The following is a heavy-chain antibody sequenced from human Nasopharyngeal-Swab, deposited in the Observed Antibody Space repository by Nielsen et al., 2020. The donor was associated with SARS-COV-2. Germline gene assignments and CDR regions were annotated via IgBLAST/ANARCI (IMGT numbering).Heavy chain of an antibody. CDR2: MYHSGST. Sequence: SETLSLTCTVSGGSISSYLWSWIRQSPGKGLEWIGYMYHSGSTNYSPSLESRVSISVDTSKNQVSLKLRSVTAADTAVYYCAASAYFYYCMDVWGKGTTVTVSS. J-gene: IGHJ6*03. V-gene: IGHV4-59*01. CDR1: GGSISSYL. CDR3: AASAYFYYCMDV.